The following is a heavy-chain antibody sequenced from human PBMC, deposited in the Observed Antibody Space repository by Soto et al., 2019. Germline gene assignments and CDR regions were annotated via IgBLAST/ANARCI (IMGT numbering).Heavy chain of an antibody. CDR3: ARVNRGGYDPNDAFDI. J-gene: IGHJ3*02. D-gene: IGHD5-12*01. CDR1: GYTFTSYG. Sequence: ASVKVSCKASGYTFTSYGISWVRQAPGQGLEWMGLISAYNGNTSYAQKLQGRVTMTRDTSTSTAYMELSSLRSEDTAVYYCARVNRGGYDPNDAFDIWGQGTMVTVSS. V-gene: IGHV1-18*01. CDR2: ISAYNGNT.